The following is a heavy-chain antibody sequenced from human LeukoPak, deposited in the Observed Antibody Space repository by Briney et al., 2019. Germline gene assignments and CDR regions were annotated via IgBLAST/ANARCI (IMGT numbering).Heavy chain of an antibody. J-gene: IGHJ6*02. CDR3: AVADEATARHYYAMDV. CDR2: ISSSSSYI. CDR1: GFTFSSYS. Sequence: PGGSLRLSCAASGFTFSSYSMNWVRQAPGKGLEWVSSISSSSSYIYYADSVKGRFTISRDNAKNSLYLQMNSLRAEDTAVYYCAVADEATARHYYAMDVWRQGTTVTVSS. D-gene: IGHD6-6*01. V-gene: IGHV3-21*01.